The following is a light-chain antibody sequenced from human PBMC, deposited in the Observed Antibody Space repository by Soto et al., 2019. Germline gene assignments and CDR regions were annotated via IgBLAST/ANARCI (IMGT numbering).Light chain of an antibody. CDR1: QSLLHSNGYNY. Sequence: DIVMTQSPLSLPVTPGEPASISCRSSQSLLHSNGYNYLDWYLQKPGQSPQLLIYLGSNRASGVPDRFSGGGSGTDFTLKISRVEAEDVGVYYCMQALQTPRFTFGPGTKVDIK. J-gene: IGKJ3*01. CDR3: MQALQTPRFT. V-gene: IGKV2-28*01. CDR2: LGS.